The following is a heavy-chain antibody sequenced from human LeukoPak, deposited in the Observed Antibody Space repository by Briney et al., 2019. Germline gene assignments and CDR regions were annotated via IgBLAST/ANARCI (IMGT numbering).Heavy chain of an antibody. Sequence: SETLSLTCTVSGGSVSSGSYYWSWIRQPPGKGLEWIGYIYYSGSTNYNPSLKSRVTISVDTSKNQFSLKLSSVTAADTAVYYCARGYCSSTSCYEGGYYLDYWGQGTLVTVSS. CDR3: ARGYCSSTSCYEGGYYLDY. D-gene: IGHD2-2*01. V-gene: IGHV4-61*01. J-gene: IGHJ4*02. CDR1: GGSVSSGSYY. CDR2: IYYSGST.